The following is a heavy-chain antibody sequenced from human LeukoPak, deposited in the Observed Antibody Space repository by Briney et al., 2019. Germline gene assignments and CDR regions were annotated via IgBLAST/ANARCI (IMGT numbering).Heavy chain of an antibody. CDR2: ISSSGSTI. CDR1: GFTFSDYY. V-gene: IGHV3-11*01. J-gene: IGHJ4*02. D-gene: IGHD4-17*01. Sequence: PGGSLRLSCAASGFTFSDYYMSWIRQAPGKGLEWVSYISSSGSTIYYADSVKGRFTISRDNAKDSLYLQMNSLRAEDTAVYCCARDLSGDYLFDYWGQGTLVTVSS. CDR3: ARDLSGDYLFDY.